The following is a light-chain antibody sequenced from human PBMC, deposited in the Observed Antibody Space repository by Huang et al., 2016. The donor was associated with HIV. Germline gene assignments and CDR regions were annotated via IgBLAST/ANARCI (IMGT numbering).Light chain of an antibody. CDR1: QDISEY. CDR3: QQYSDYPRT. CDR2: AAS. V-gene: IGKV1-16*01. J-gene: IGKJ2*01. Sequence: DIQMTQSPSALSASVGDRVTITCRAIQDISEYLAWFQQRPGKDPKSLIVAASTLRADVSPRFSGSGSGTAFTLTISDLQPEDFATYYGQQYSDYPRTFGQGTKLDIK.